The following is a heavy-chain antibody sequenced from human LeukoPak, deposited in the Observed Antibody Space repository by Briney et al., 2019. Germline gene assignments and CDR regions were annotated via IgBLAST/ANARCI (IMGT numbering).Heavy chain of an antibody. D-gene: IGHD5-18*01. Sequence: PGGSLRLSCAASGFTFDDYAMHWVRQAPGKGLEWVSGISWNSGSIGYADSVKGRFTISRDNAKNSLYLQTNSLRAEDTALYYCAKDKARGYSYGQDAFDIWGQGTMVTVSS. CDR3: AKDKARGYSYGQDAFDI. CDR2: ISWNSGSI. CDR1: GFTFDDYA. J-gene: IGHJ3*02. V-gene: IGHV3-9*01.